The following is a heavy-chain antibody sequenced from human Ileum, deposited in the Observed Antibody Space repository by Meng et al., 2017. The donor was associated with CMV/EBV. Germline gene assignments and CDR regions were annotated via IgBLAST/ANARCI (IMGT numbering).Heavy chain of an antibody. V-gene: IGHV3-23*01. CDR1: GFTFRSYA. Sequence: LILSFAASGFTFRSYAMNWVRPAPGKGLGWVSAISGSGGSTYYADSVEGRFTISRDISKNTLYLQMDSLGAEDTAVYYCARLGAADYWGQGILVTVSS. CDR3: ARLGAADY. D-gene: IGHD1-26*01. J-gene: IGHJ4*02. CDR2: ISGSGGST.